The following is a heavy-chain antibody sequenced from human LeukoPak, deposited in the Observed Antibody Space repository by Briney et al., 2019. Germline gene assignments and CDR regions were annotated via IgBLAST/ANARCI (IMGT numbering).Heavy chain of an antibody. CDR1: GGSISSSNW. D-gene: IGHD1-26*01. V-gene: IGHV4-4*02. Sequence: SETLSLTCAVSGGSISSSNWWSWVRQPPGKGLEWIGEIYHSGSTNYNPSLKSRVTISVDKSKNQFSLKLSSVTAAGTAVYYCARLIVGATHFDYWGQGTLVTVSS. CDR3: ARLIVGATHFDY. CDR2: IYHSGST. J-gene: IGHJ4*02.